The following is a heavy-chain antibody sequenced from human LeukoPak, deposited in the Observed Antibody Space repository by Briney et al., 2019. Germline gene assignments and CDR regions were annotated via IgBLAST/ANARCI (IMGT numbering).Heavy chain of an antibody. D-gene: IGHD5-12*01. V-gene: IGHV1-2*02. CDR2: INPNSGGT. CDR3: ARADVDIVATGPWGYYYGMDV. Sequence: ASVKVSCKASGYTFTGYYMHWVRQAPGQGLEWMGWINPNSGGTNYAQKFQGRVTMTRDTSISTAYMELSRLRSDDTAVYYCARADVDIVATGPWGYYYGMDVWGQGTTVTVSS. J-gene: IGHJ6*02. CDR1: GYTFTGYY.